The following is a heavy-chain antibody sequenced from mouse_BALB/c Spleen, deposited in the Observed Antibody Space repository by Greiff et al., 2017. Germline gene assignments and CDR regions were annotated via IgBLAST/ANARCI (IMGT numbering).Heavy chain of an antibody. Sequence: EVKLMESGGGLVQPKGSLKLSCAASGFTFNTYAMNWVRQAPGKGLEWVARIRSKSNNYATYYADSVKDRFTISRDDSQSMLYLQMNNLKTEDTAMYYCVRYGNYFDYWGQGTTLTVSS. CDR2: IRSKSNNYAT. V-gene: IGHV10-1*02. D-gene: IGHD2-10*02. CDR1: GFTFNTYA. J-gene: IGHJ2*01. CDR3: VRYGNYFDY.